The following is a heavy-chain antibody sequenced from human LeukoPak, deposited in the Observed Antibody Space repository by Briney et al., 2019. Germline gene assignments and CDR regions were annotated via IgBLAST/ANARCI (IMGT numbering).Heavy chain of an antibody. J-gene: IGHJ2*01. Sequence: ETRSLTCXVXGGSFSGYYWSWIRQPPGKGLEGIGEINHSGSTNYNPSLKSPVPISVATSKNQFSLKLSSVTAAATAVYYCPRAASRDFDLWGRGTLVTVSS. CDR3: PRAASRDFDL. CDR1: GGSFSGYY. D-gene: IGHD2-15*01. V-gene: IGHV4-34*01. CDR2: INHSGST.